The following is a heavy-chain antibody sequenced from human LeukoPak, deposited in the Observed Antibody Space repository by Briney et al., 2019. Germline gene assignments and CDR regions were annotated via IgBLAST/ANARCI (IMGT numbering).Heavy chain of an antibody. Sequence: ASVKVSCKASRYTFTGYYMHWVRQAPGQGLEWMGWINPNSGGTNYAQKFQGRVTMTRDTSISTAYMELSRLRSDDTAVYYCARPPYYYDSSGYLTDFDYWGQGTLVTVSS. CDR1: RYTFTGYY. D-gene: IGHD3-22*01. V-gene: IGHV1-2*02. CDR3: ARPPYYYDSSGYLTDFDY. CDR2: INPNSGGT. J-gene: IGHJ4*02.